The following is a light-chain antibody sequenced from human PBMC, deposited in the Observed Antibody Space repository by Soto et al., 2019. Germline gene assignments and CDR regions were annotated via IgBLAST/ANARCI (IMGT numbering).Light chain of an antibody. V-gene: IGKV1-27*01. J-gene: IGKJ3*01. CDR1: QGISSY. CDR3: QKYNRAPFT. Sequence: DIQMTQSPSSLSASVGDRVTITCRASQGISSYLAWYQQKPGKVPKLLIYAASTLQSGVPSRFSGSGSGTDFTLTISSLLPEDVATYYCQKYNRAPFTFGPGTKVDIK. CDR2: AAS.